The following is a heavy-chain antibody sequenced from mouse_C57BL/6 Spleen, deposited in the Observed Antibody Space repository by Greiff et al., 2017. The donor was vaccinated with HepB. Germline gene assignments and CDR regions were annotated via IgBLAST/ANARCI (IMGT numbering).Heavy chain of an antibody. V-gene: IGHV2-2*01. CDR2: IWSGGST. Sequence: VQLQQSGPGLVQPSQRLSITCTVSGFSLTSYGVHWVRQSPGKGLEWLGVIWSGGSTDYNAAFISRLSISKDNSKTQVFFKMNSLQADDTAIYYCAIIYYGNYIYFDYWGQGTTLTVSS. CDR3: AIIYYGNYIYFDY. CDR1: GFSLTSYG. D-gene: IGHD2-1*01. J-gene: IGHJ2*01.